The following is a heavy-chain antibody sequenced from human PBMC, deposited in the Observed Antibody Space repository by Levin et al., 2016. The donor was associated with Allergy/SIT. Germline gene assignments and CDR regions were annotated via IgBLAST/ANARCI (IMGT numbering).Heavy chain of an antibody. Sequence: SETLSLTCAISGDSVSSNSAAWNWIRQSPSRGLEWLGRTCYRFKWYQNYALSMKSRITINPDTSKNQFSLQLNSVTPEDTAVYYCARDFHSSGSYGMDVWGQGTTVTVSS. D-gene: IGHD3-22*01. CDR3: ARDFHSSGSYGMDV. CDR2: TCYRFKWYQ. CDR1: GDSVSSNSAA. V-gene: IGHV6-1*01. J-gene: IGHJ6*02.